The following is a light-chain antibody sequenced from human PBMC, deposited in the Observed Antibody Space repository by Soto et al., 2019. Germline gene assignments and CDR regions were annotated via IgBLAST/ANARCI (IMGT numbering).Light chain of an antibody. J-gene: IGKJ2*01. CDR3: QQYNSYSYT. CDR2: KAS. CDR1: QSISSW. Sequence: DIQMTQSPSTLSASVGDRVTITCRASQSISSWLAWYQQKPGKAPKLLIYKASSLESGVPSRFSGSGSGTEITLTISRLQPDEFATYYCQQYNSYSYTFGQGTKLEIK. V-gene: IGKV1-5*03.